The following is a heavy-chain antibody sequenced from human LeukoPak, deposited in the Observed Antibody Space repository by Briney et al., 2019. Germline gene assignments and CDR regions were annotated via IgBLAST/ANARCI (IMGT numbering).Heavy chain of an antibody. D-gene: IGHD4-17*01. J-gene: IGHJ4*02. Sequence: GGSLRLSCAASGFTFSSYAMSWVRQAPGKGLEWVGRTRNKANSYTTEYAASVKGRFTISRDDSKNSLYLQMNSLKTEDTAVYYCARGTYDYGDYGGFDYWGQGTLVTVSS. CDR1: GFTFSSYA. V-gene: IGHV3-72*01. CDR2: TRNKANSYTT. CDR3: ARGTYDYGDYGGFDY.